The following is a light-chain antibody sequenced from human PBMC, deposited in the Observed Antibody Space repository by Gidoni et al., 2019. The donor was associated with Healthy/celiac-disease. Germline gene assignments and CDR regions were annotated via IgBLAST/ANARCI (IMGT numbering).Light chain of an antibody. Sequence: DLQMTPSPSSLSASVGDRVTITCQASQDISNYLHWYQQKPGKAPKLLIYDASKLETGVPSRFSGSGSGTDFTFTISSLQPEDIATYYCQQYDNLPYTFGQGTKLEIK. V-gene: IGKV1-33*01. J-gene: IGKJ2*01. CDR1: QDISNY. CDR2: DAS. CDR3: QQYDNLPYT.